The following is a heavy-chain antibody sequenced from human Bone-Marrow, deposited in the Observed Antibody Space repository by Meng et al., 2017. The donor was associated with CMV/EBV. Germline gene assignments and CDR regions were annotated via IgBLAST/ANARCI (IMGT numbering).Heavy chain of an antibody. J-gene: IGHJ6*02. Sequence: ASVKVSCKASGYTFTGYYMHWVRQAPGQGLEWMGWINPNSGGTNYAQKFQGRVTMTRDTSISTAYMELSRLRSDDTAVYYCARGPMVGTTTDYYYYGMDVWGQGTTVTVSS. CDR3: ARGPMVGTTTDYYYYGMDV. CDR1: GYTFTGYY. V-gene: IGHV1-2*02. CDR2: INPNSGGT. D-gene: IGHD1-26*01.